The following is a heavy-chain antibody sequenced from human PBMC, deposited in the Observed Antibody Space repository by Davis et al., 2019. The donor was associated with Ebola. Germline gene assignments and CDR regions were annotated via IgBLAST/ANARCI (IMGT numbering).Heavy chain of an antibody. J-gene: IGHJ5*01. D-gene: IGHD3-22*01. CDR2: IKHDGIDK. CDR3: VRLRGFYYWFDS. V-gene: IGHV3-7*03. CDR1: GFTLSDSW. Sequence: GESLKISCAASGFTLSDSWMSWVRQAPGKGLEWVANIKHDGIDKYYVDAVKGRFTISRDNAENFLYLQMNNLRGGDTAVYYCVRLRGFYYWFDSWGRGTLVTVSS.